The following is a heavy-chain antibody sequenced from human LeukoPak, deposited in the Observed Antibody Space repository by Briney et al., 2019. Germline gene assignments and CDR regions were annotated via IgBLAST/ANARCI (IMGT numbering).Heavy chain of an antibody. CDR2: IKEDGSEK. CDR3: ARRGRSSGYILAY. CDR1: GFTFSSYW. D-gene: IGHD5-12*01. J-gene: IGHJ4*02. Sequence: GGSLRLSCAASGFTFSSYWMTWVRQAPGKGLEWVANIKEDGSEKYYVDSVKGRFTISRDNAKNSLYLQMNSLRVEDTAVYFCARRGRSSGYILAYWGQGTLVTVSS. V-gene: IGHV3-7*01.